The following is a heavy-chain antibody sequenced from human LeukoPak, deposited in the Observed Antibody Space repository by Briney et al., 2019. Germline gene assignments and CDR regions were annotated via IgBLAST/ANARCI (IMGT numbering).Heavy chain of an antibody. CDR2: INKDGSKK. CDR3: ARDKTGWSGWYRGAFDS. J-gene: IGHJ3*02. CDR1: GFPLSSYS. Sequence: GGSLRLSCSASGFPLSSYSLSWVRQAPRKELAWVANINKDGSKKYYVDSVKGRFTISRDNAKNPLYLQMNSLRAEDTAVYYCARDKTGWSGWYRGAFDSGRQGRMVTVSS. V-gene: IGHV3-7*05. D-gene: IGHD6-19*01.